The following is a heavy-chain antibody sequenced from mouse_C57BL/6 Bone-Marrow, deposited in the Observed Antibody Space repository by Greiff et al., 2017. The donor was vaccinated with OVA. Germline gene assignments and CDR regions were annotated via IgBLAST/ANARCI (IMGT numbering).Heavy chain of an antibody. CDR1: GYTFTSYT. CDR2: INPSSGYT. V-gene: IGHV1-4*01. Sequence: QVQLQQSGAELARPGASVKMSCKASGYTFTSYTMHWVKQRPGQGLAWIGYINPSSGYTKYNQKFKDKATLTADKSSSTAYMQLSSLTSEDSAVYYCARFRGYAMDYWGQGTSVTVSS. CDR3: ARFRGYAMDY. J-gene: IGHJ4*01.